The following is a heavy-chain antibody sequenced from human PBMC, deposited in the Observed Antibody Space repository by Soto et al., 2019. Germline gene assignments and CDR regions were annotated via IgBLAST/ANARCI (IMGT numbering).Heavy chain of an antibody. CDR1: GFTFSSYS. J-gene: IGHJ4*02. V-gene: IGHV3-48*01. D-gene: IGHD3-3*01. CDR3: AREGPRDFWSGYYTGYFDY. CDR2: ISSSSSTI. Sequence: GGSLRLSCAASGFTFSSYSMNWVRQAPGKGLEWVSYISSSSSTIYYADSVKGRFTISRDNAKNSLYLQMNSLRAEDTAVYYCAREGPRDFWSGYYTGYFDYWGQGTLVTVSS.